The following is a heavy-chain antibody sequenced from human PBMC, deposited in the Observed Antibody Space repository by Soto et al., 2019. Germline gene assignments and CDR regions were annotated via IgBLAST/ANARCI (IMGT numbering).Heavy chain of an antibody. Sequence: QEQLVESGGGVVQPGRSLRLSCAASGFTFRRYAMEWVRQVPGKGLEWVAVVSYDGSTTFYADSVKGRFTISRDNSNNTLYLQMSSLRPEDTAVYFCARDQSSTVITSMHLDPWGQGTLVTVSS. J-gene: IGHJ5*02. CDR2: VSYDGSTT. D-gene: IGHD3-16*01. V-gene: IGHV3-30*04. CDR3: ARDQSSTVITSMHLDP. CDR1: GFTFRRYA.